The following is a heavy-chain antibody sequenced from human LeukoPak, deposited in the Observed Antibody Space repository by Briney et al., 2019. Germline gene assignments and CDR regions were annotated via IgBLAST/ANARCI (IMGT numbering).Heavy chain of an antibody. V-gene: IGHV4-61*01. CDR3: ARDGSSGWYYFDF. CDR1: GGSVSSGSYY. D-gene: IGHD6-19*01. J-gene: IGHJ4*02. Sequence: PSETLSLTCTVSGGSVSSGSYYWSWIRQPLGKGLEWIGYFYYSGSTNYNPSLKSRVTLSVDTSKNQFSLELSSVTAADTAVYYCARDGSSGWYYFDFWGQGTLVTVSS. CDR2: FYYSGST.